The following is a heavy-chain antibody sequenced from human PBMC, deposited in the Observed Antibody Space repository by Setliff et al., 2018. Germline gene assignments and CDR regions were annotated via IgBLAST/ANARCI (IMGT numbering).Heavy chain of an antibody. CDR1: GGTFSDYY. Sequence: SETLSLTCAAYGGTFSDYYWTWIRQPPGKGLEWVGEINHRGSTTYNPSLKSRVTISVDTSKDQFSLKVISMTAVDTAVYYCARGRNIAARLLDSWGQGTLVTVSS. V-gene: IGHV4-34*01. D-gene: IGHD6-6*01. CDR3: ARGRNIAARLLDS. CDR2: INHRGST. J-gene: IGHJ4*02.